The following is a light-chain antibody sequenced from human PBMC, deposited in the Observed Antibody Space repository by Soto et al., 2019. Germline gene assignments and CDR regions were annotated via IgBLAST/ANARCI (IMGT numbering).Light chain of an antibody. Sequence: QSALTQPASVSGSPGQSITISCTGSRSDVGSYNLVSWYQHHPGKAPKLIIYEVSKRPSGVSNRFSGSKSDNTASLTISGLQAEDEADYFCCSYAGSTTFVVFGGGTKLTVL. CDR1: RSDVGSYNL. CDR3: CSYAGSTTFVV. J-gene: IGLJ2*01. V-gene: IGLV2-23*02. CDR2: EVS.